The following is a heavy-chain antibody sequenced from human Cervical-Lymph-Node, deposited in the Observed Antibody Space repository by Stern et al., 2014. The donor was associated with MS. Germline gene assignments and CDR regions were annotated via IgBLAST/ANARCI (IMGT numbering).Heavy chain of an antibody. D-gene: IGHD2-15*01. CDR3: ARCLLGSENAFDI. Sequence: QVQLLQPGAEVKKPGASVKVSCKAYGYTFTSYGISWVRQAPGQGLEWMGWISAYNVNSNYAQKLQGIVTMTTDTSTSTAYMELRSLRSDDTAVYYCARCLLGSENAFDIWGQGTMVTVSS. CDR2: ISAYNVNS. CDR1: GYTFTSYG. J-gene: IGHJ3*02. V-gene: IGHV1-18*01.